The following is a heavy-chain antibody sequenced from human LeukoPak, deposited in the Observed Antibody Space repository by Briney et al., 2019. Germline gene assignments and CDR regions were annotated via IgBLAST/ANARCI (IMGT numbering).Heavy chain of an antibody. CDR1: GFTSSSYA. CDR2: ISGSGGST. J-gene: IGHJ4*02. Sequence: GGSLRLSCAASGFTSSSYAMSWVRQAPGKGLEWVSAISGSGGSTYYADSVKGRFTISRDNSKNTLYLQMNSLRAEDTAVYYCAKGVSPYSSGCPACFDYWGQGTLVTVSS. V-gene: IGHV3-23*01. CDR3: AKGVSPYSSGCPACFDY. D-gene: IGHD6-19*01.